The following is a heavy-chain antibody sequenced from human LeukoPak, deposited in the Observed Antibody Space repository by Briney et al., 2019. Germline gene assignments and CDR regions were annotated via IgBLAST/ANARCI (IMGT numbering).Heavy chain of an antibody. V-gene: IGHV1-18*01. J-gene: IGHJ5*02. CDR3: ARDRCSSTTCYQSWFDP. CDR2: ISAYNGNT. CDR1: GYTSTSYG. D-gene: IGHD2-2*01. Sequence: GASVKVSCKASGYTSTSYGISWVRQAPGQGLEWMGWISAYNGNTNYAQKVQGRVTMTTDTSTSTAYMELRSLRSDDTAVYYCARDRCSSTTCYQSWFDPWGQGTLVTVSS.